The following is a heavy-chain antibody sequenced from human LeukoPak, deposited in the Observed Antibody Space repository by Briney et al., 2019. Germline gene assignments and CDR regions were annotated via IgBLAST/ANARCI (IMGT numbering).Heavy chain of an antibody. CDR2: ISSSSSYI. V-gene: IGHV3-21*01. Sequence: GGSLRLSCAASGFTFSSYSMNWVRQAPGKGREWVSSISSSSSYIYYADSVKGRFTISRDNAKNSLYLQMNSLRAEDTAVYYCARMGGYYYDSSGYPNFDYWGQGTLVTVSS. J-gene: IGHJ4*02. CDR3: ARMGGYYYDSSGYPNFDY. D-gene: IGHD3-22*01. CDR1: GFTFSSYS.